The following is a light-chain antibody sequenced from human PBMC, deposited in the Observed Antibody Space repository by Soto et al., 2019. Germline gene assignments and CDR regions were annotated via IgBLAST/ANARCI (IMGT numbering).Light chain of an antibody. CDR2: EVS. Sequence: QSVLTQPASVSGSPGQSITISCTGTSSDVGGYNYVSWYQQHPGKAPKLMIYEVSNRPSGVSFRFSGSKSGNTASLTISGLQAEDEADYYCSSYTSRTHYVFATG. J-gene: IGLJ1*01. CDR3: SSYTSRTHYV. CDR1: SSDVGGYNY. V-gene: IGLV2-14*01.